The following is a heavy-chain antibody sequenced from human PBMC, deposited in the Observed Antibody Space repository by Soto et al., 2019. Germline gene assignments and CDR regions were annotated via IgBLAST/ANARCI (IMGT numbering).Heavy chain of an antibody. CDR1: GFTFSSYS. Sequence: EVQLVESGGGLVKPGGSLRLSCGASGFTFSSYSLNWVRQAPGKGLEWVSSISSSSSYIYYADSVKGRFTISRDNAKNSLYLQMNSLRAEDTAVYYCARSEYSSGWSNWFDPWGQGTLVTVSS. CDR3: ARSEYSSGWSNWFDP. V-gene: IGHV3-21*01. CDR2: ISSSSSYI. D-gene: IGHD6-19*01. J-gene: IGHJ5*02.